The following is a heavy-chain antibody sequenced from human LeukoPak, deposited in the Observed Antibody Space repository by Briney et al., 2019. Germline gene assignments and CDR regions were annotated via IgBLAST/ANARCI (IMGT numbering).Heavy chain of an antibody. D-gene: IGHD1-7*01. CDR1: GGTFSSYA. Sequence: GASVKVSCKASGGTFSSYAISWVRQAPGQGLEWMGWISAYNGNTNYAQKLQGRVTMTTDTSTSTAYMELRSLRSDDTAVYYCARDPKLELTRRYMDVWGKGTTVTVSS. CDR3: ARDPKLELTRRYMDV. V-gene: IGHV1-18*01. CDR2: ISAYNGNT. J-gene: IGHJ6*03.